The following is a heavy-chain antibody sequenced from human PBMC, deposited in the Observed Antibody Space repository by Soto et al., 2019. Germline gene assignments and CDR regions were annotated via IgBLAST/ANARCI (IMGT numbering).Heavy chain of an antibody. D-gene: IGHD4-17*01. J-gene: IGHJ6*02. CDR1: GFTFSSYS. Sequence: PGGSLRLSCAASGFTFSSYSMNWVRQAPGKGLEWVSSISSSSSYIYYADSVKGRFTISRDNAKNSLYLQMNSLRAEDTAVYYCARGNKMTTVTAGHLHKYYYYGMDVWGQGTTVTVSS. CDR3: ARGNKMTTVTAGHLHKYYYYGMDV. V-gene: IGHV3-21*01. CDR2: ISSSSSYI.